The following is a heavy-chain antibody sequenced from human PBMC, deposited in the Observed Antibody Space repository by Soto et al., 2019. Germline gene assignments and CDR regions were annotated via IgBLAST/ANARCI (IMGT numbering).Heavy chain of an antibody. CDR2: ISSSGSTI. CDR3: ARDGGLEWSYYYYMDV. J-gene: IGHJ6*03. V-gene: IGHV3-11*01. D-gene: IGHD3-3*01. Sequence: GGSLRLSCAASGFTSSDYYMSWIRQAPGKGLEWVSYISSSGSTIYYADSVKGRFTISRDNAKNSLYLQMNSLRAEDTAVYYCARDGGLEWSYYYYMDVWGKGTTVTVSS. CDR1: GFTSSDYY.